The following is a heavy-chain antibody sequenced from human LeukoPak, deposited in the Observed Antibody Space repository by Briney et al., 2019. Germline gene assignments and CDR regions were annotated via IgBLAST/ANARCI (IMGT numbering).Heavy chain of an antibody. D-gene: IGHD6-19*01. CDR1: GGSFSGYY. Sequence: PSETLSLTCAVYGGSFSGYYWSWIRQPPGKGLEWIGEINHSGSTNYNPSLKSRVTISVDTSKNQSSLKLSSVAAADTAVYYCARLGSPYSSGWRRYFDYWGQGTLVTVSS. J-gene: IGHJ4*02. CDR3: ARLGSPYSSGWRRYFDY. CDR2: INHSGST. V-gene: IGHV4-34*01.